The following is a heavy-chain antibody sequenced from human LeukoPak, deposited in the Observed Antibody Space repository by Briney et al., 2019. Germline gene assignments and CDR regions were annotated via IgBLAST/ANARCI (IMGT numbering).Heavy chain of an antibody. J-gene: IGHJ4*02. CDR2: ISGSSGST. V-gene: IGHV3-23*01. Sequence: GGSLKLSCAASGFTFSSYAMSWVRQAPGKGLEWVSTISGSSGSTYYADSVKGRFTISRDNAKNSLFLQMNSLRAEDTAVYYCARAPTVLVGYCSSASCQADYWGQGTLVTVSS. CDR3: ARAPTVLVGYCSSASCQADY. CDR1: GFTFSSYA. D-gene: IGHD2-2*01.